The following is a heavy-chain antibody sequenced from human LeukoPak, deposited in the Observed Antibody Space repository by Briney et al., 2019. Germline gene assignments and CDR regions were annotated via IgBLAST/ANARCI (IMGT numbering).Heavy chain of an antibody. CDR3: AKDYADYFQY. CDR1: GFTFSSYS. V-gene: IGHV3-23*01. Sequence: GGSLRLSCAASGFTFSSYSMNWVRQAPGKGLEWVSVISGSGGSTYYADSVKGRFTISRDNSKNTLYLQMNSLRAEDTALYYCAKDYADYFQYWGQGTLVTVSS. D-gene: IGHD3-16*01. J-gene: IGHJ1*01. CDR2: ISGSGGST.